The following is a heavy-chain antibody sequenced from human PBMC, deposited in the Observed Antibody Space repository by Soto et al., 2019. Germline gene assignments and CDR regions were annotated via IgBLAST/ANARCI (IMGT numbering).Heavy chain of an antibody. CDR3: ASIWFGDFDY. CDR2: IYHSGSP. J-gene: IGHJ4*01. V-gene: IGHV4-30-2*05. D-gene: IGHD3-10*01. CDR1: GGSISSGGYS. Sequence: PSETLSLTCAVSGGSISSGGYSWSWIRQPPGKGLEWIGYIYHSGSPYYNPSLKSRVTISVDTSKNQISLKLDSVTAADTAVYYCASIWFGDFDYWGHGTLVTVSS.